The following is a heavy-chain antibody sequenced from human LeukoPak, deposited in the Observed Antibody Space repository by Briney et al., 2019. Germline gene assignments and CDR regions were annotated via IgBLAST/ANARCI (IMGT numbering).Heavy chain of an antibody. CDR1: GGSISSSSYY. CDR2: IYYSGST. Sequence: SETLSLTCTVSGGSISSSSYYWGWIRQPPGKGLEWIGSIYYSGSTYYNPSLKSRVTISVDTSKNQFSLKLSSVTAADTAVYYCARDPPRSIAAAGMMDSDYWGQGTLVTVSS. J-gene: IGHJ4*02. D-gene: IGHD6-13*01. V-gene: IGHV4-39*07. CDR3: ARDPPRSIAAAGMMDSDY.